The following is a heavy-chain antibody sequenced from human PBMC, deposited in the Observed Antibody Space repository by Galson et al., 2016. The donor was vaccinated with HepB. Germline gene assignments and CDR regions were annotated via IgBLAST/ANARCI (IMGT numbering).Heavy chain of an antibody. Sequence: CAISGDSVYHTGAAWVWIRQSPSRGLEWLGRTFYRSTWENHYAGSVKNRITISPDTSRNQFSLHLNSVTPEDTAVYYCARAGMLGRGMDVWGQGTTVTVSS. CDR3: ARAGMLGRGMDV. CDR2: TFYRSTWEN. CDR1: GDSVYHTGAA. D-gene: IGHD3-10*01. V-gene: IGHV6-1*01. J-gene: IGHJ6*02.